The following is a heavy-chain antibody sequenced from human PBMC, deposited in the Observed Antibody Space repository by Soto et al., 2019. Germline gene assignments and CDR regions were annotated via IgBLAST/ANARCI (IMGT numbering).Heavy chain of an antibody. Sequence: PGGSLRLSCAVAGYTFGNHWMHWVRQAPGKGLEWVSRMNSDGGIINYADSVKGRFTVSRDNARNTLYLQMNSLRVEDTAVYYCATAEVDYWGPGTLVPVSS. CDR3: ATAEVDY. CDR1: GYTFGNHW. V-gene: IGHV3-74*01. J-gene: IGHJ4*02. CDR2: MNSDGGII.